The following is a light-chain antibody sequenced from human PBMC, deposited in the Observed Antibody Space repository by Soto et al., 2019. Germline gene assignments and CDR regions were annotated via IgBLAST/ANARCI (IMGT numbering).Light chain of an antibody. Sequence: EIVLTQSPGTLSLSPGERATLSCRASQSVSSSFLAWYQQKPGQAPRLLIYGASSRATGIPDRFSGSGSGTDFILTISRLEPEDVAAYYCQQYGNSPLTFGGGNKVEIK. V-gene: IGKV3-20*01. CDR3: QQYGNSPLT. CDR1: QSVSSSF. CDR2: GAS. J-gene: IGKJ4*01.